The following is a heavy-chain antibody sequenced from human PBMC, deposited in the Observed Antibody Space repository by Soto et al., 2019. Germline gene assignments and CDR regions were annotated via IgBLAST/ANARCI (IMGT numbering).Heavy chain of an antibody. CDR3: ARDLRPTEIFPFNF. Sequence: QVQPVQSGAEVRRPGASVTVSCKTSGYTFTSYGMSWVRQAPGQGPEWMGWISGYNGNADYADKFRDRVTMTTDTSTNTGYMELRSLRSDDTAVYYCARDLRPTEIFPFNFWGQGTLVTVSS. D-gene: IGHD2-15*01. J-gene: IGHJ4*02. CDR1: GYTFTSYG. V-gene: IGHV1-18*01. CDR2: ISGYNGNA.